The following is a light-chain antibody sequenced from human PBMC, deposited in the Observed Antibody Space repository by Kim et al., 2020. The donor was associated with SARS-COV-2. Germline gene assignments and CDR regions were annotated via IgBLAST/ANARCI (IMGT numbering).Light chain of an antibody. CDR2: SNN. Sequence: GPRVTISCSGSSSNIGSNYVYWYQQLPGTAPKLLIYSNNQRPSGVPDRFSGSRSGTSASLAISGLRSEDETDYYCATWDDNLSGWVFGGGTQLTVL. V-gene: IGLV1-47*02. CDR3: ATWDDNLSGWV. J-gene: IGLJ3*02. CDR1: SSNIGSNY.